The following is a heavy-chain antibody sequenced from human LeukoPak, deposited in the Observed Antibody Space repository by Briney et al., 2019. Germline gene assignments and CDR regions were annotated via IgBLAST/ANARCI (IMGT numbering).Heavy chain of an antibody. J-gene: IGHJ5*02. D-gene: IGHD4-23*01. CDR3: ARADYGGNSGPIWFDP. CDR1: GGSFSGYY. CDR2: INHSGST. V-gene: IGHV4-34*01. Sequence: SETLSLTCAVYGGSFSGYYWSWIRQPPGEGLEWIGEINHSGSTNYNPSLKSRVTISVDTSKNQFSLKLSSVTAADTAVYYCARADYGGNSGPIWFDPWGQGTLVTVSS.